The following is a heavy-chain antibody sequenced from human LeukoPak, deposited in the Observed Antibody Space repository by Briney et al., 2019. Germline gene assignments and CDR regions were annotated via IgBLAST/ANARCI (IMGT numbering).Heavy chain of an antibody. D-gene: IGHD3-10*01. V-gene: IGHV3-23*01. CDR1: GFTFSSYG. J-gene: IGHJ4*02. CDR3: ARTFYYYGSGRQTKFDY. Sequence: GGTLRLSCAASGFTFSSYGMTWVRQAPGKGLEWVSGISGGPVSTNYTDSVKGRFTISRDNAKNSLYLQMNSLRAEDTAVYYCARTFYYYGSGRQTKFDYWGQGTLVTVSS. CDR2: ISGGPVST.